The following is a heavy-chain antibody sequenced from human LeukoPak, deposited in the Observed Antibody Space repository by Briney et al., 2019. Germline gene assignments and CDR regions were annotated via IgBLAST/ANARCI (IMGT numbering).Heavy chain of an antibody. CDR2: ISAYNGDT. CDR3: ARDPTSRREWAFDY. V-gene: IGHV1-18*01. D-gene: IGHD3-3*01. CDR1: GYTFTSYG. J-gene: IGHJ4*02. Sequence: GASVKVSCKASGYTFTSYGISWVRQAPGQGLEWMGWISAYNGDTNYAQKLQGRVTMTTDTSTSTAYMELRSLRSDDTAVYYCARDPTSRREWAFDYWGQGTLVTVSS.